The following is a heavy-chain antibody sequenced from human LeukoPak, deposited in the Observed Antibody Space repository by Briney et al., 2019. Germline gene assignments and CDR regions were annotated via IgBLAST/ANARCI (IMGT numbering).Heavy chain of an antibody. Sequence: AGSLRLSCAASGFTFSSDSMNWVRQAPGKGLEWVSSISSSSYIYYADSVKGRFTISRDNAKNSLYLQMNSLRAEDTAVSYCERGGIAARTIGYWGQGTLVTVSS. V-gene: IGHV3-21*01. CDR3: ERGGIAARTIGY. CDR1: GFTFSSDS. D-gene: IGHD6-6*01. J-gene: IGHJ4*02. CDR2: ISSSSYI.